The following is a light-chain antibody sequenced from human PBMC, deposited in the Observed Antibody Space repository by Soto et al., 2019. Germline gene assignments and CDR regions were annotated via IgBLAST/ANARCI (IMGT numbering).Light chain of an antibody. CDR3: QGHSTYPRT. CDR1: QGIRND. V-gene: IGKV1-17*01. Sequence: IQMTQSPSSLSASVGDRVTITCRASQGIRNDLGWYQQKPGKAPKLLISDVSTLERGVPSRFSGSGSGTEFTLTISSLQPEDFATYYCQGHSTYPRTFGPGTKVDIK. CDR2: DVS. J-gene: IGKJ1*01.